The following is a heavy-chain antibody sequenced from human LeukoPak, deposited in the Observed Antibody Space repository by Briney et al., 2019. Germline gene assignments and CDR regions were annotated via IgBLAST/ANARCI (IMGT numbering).Heavy chain of an antibody. CDR1: GYTFTSYD. CDR2: MNPNSGNT. J-gene: IGHJ6*02. Sequence: GASVKVSCKASGYTFTSYDINWVRQATGQGLEWMGWMNPNSGNTGYAQKFQGRVTMTRNTSISTAYMELSSLRSEDTAVYYCARTPQDGDYPYYYYGMDVWGQGTTVTVSS. D-gene: IGHD4-17*01. V-gene: IGHV1-8*01. CDR3: ARTPQDGDYPYYYYGMDV.